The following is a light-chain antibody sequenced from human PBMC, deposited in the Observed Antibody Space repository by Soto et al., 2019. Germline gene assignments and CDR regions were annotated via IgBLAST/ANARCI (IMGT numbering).Light chain of an antibody. CDR2: DAS. V-gene: IGKV1-33*01. CDR3: QQYDNLPPYT. CDR1: QDMSNY. J-gene: IGKJ2*01. Sequence: DIQMTQSPSSLSASVGDRVTITCQASQDMSNYLNWYQQKPGKAPKLLIYDASNLETGVPSRFSRSGSGTNFTLTISSLQPEDIATYYCQQYDNLPPYTFGQGTKLEIK.